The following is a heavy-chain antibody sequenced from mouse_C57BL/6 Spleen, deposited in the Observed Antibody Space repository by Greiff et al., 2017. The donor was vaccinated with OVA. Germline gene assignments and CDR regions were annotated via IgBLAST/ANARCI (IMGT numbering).Heavy chain of an antibody. Sequence: VQLQQPGAELVKPGASVKLSCKASGYTFTSYWMHWVKPRPGRGLEWIGRIDPNSGGTKYNEKFKSKATLTVDKPSSTAYMQLSSLTSEDSAVYYCAKSMITTVYYYAMDYWGQGTSVTVSA. CDR2: IDPNSGGT. CDR3: AKSMITTVYYYAMDY. J-gene: IGHJ4*01. CDR1: GYTFTSYW. V-gene: IGHV1-72*01. D-gene: IGHD2-4*01.